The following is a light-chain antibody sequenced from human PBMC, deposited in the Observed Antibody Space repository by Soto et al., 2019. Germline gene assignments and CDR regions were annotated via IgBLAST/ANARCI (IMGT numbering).Light chain of an antibody. J-gene: IGLJ2*01. CDR3: SSYTSSSTLVV. CDR1: SSDVGGYNY. CDR2: DVS. V-gene: IGLV2-14*03. Sequence: QSALTQPASVSGSPGQSITISCTGTSSDVGGYNYVSWYQHHPGKSPKLMIYDVSNRPSGVSNRFSGSKSVNTSSLPISGLQAEDEADYYCSSYTSSSTLVVFGGGTKLTVL.